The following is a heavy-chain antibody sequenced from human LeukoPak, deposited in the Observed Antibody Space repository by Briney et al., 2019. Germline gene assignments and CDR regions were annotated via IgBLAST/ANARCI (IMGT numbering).Heavy chain of an antibody. CDR3: ARDKCGGGCWCWFDP. D-gene: IGHD2-21*02. CDR1: GYAFTGYY. CDR2: ININGGAT. J-gene: IGHJ5*02. Sequence: RASVKVSCKTSGYAFTGYYIHWVRQAPGQGLEWMGLININGGATNYSEKFQGRVTMTRDTSISTAYMELSSLRSDDTAVYYCARDKCGGGCWCWFDPWGQGTLVIVSS. V-gene: IGHV1-2*02.